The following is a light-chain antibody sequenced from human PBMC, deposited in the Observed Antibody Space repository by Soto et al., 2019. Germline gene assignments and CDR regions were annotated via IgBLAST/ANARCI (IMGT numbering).Light chain of an antibody. CDR3: CSYAGSYSYV. CDR2: DVS. CDR1: SSDVGGYNY. J-gene: IGLJ1*01. V-gene: IGLV2-11*01. Sequence: QSVLTRPRSVYGFPGQSVTISCTGTSSDVGGYNYVSWYQQHPGKAPKLMIYDVSKRPSGVPDRFSGSKSGNTASLTISGLQAEDEADYYCCSYAGSYSYVFGTGTKVTVL.